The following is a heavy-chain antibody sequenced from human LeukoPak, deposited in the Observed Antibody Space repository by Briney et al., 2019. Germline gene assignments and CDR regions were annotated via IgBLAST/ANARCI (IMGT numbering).Heavy chain of an antibody. CDR3: ARRAYGDYVRY. CDR2: INHSGST. V-gene: IGHV4-34*01. D-gene: IGHD4-17*01. J-gene: IGHJ4*02. Sequence: SETLSLTCTVSGGSISGYYWSWIRQPPGKGLEWIGEINHSGSTNYNPSLKSRVTISVDTSKNQFSLKLSSVTAADTAVYYCARRAYGDYVRYWGQGTLVTVSS. CDR1: GGSISGYY.